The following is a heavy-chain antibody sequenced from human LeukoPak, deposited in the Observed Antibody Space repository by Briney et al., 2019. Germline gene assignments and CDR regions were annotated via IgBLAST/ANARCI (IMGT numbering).Heavy chain of an antibody. CDR2: ISYDGSNK. V-gene: IGHV3-30*04. CDR3: ARDFFGASDQYYFDY. CDR1: GFTFSSYA. J-gene: IGHJ4*02. D-gene: IGHD3-10*01. Sequence: QPGGSLRLSCAASGFTFSSYAMHWVRQAPGKGLEWVAVISYDGSNKYYADSVKGRFTISRDNSKNTLYLQMNSLRAEDTAVYYCARDFFGASDQYYFDYWGQGTLVTVSS.